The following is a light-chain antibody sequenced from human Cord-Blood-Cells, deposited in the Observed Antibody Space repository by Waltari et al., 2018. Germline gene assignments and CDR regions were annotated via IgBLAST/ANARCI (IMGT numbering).Light chain of an antibody. CDR3: SSYTSSSTWV. Sequence: QATLPQHPPEPVSLGHSLTITSTETNTDIAVYNSVSWCQQHPGKTPKLMIYHVSNRPSAVSNRFSGSKAGNTASLTISGLQAEDEADYYCSSYTSSSTWVFGGGTKLTVL. V-gene: IGLV2-14*01. CDR1: NTDIAVYNS. J-gene: IGLJ3*02. CDR2: HVS.